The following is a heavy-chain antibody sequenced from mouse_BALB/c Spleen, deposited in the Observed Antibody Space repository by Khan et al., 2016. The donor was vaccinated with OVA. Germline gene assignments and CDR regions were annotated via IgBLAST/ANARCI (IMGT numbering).Heavy chain of an antibody. CDR3: ARATYEPRDFEV. D-gene: IGHD6-1*01. J-gene: IGHJ1*01. V-gene: IGHV14-3*02. Sequence: VRLQQSGAELVKPGASVKLSCTASGFNIKDTYLHWVKQRPEQGLEWIGRIAPANGNTQYDPKFQGQAAITSDTSSNTSYLQLNSLTSEDTAVYYCARATYEPRDFEVWGAGTTVTVSS. CDR1: GFNIKDTY. CDR2: IAPANGNT.